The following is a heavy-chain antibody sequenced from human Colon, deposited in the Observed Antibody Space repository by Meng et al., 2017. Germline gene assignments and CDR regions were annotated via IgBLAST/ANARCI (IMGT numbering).Heavy chain of an antibody. Sequence: GGSLRLSCVASGFTFSNSWMSWVRQPPGKVLEWVGRIKRKTDGWTTDYAAPVKGRFNISSDDSQNALFLQINILTAEDTAVYYCGAGAAFDIWGQGTMVTVSS. CDR2: IKRKTDGWTT. CDR3: GAGAAFDI. D-gene: IGHD6-19*01. CDR1: GFTFSNSW. J-gene: IGHJ3*02. V-gene: IGHV3-15*01.